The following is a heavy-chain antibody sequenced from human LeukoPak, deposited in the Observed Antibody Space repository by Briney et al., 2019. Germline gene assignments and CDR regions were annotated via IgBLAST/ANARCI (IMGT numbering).Heavy chain of an antibody. J-gene: IGHJ5*02. CDR3: ARVGCTNGVCRWFDP. D-gene: IGHD2-8*01. Sequence: SETLSLTCTVSGGSISSYYWSWIRQPPGRGLEWIGYIYYSGSTNYNPSLKSRVTISVDTSKHQFSLKLSSVTAADTAVYYCARVGCTNGVCRWFDPWGQGTLVTVSS. CDR2: IYYSGST. V-gene: IGHV4-59*01. CDR1: GGSISSYY.